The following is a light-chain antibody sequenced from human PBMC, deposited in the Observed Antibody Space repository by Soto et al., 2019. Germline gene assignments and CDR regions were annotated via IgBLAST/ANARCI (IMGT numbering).Light chain of an antibody. CDR2: KAS. V-gene: IGKV1-5*03. Sequence: DIQMTQSPSTLSGSVGDRVTITCRASQTISSWLAWYQQKPGKAPKLLIYKASTLKSGVPSRFSGSGSGTEFTLNISSLQPDDFATYYCQQYKSYSEAFGQGTKVDIK. J-gene: IGKJ1*01. CDR3: QQYKSYSEA. CDR1: QTISSW.